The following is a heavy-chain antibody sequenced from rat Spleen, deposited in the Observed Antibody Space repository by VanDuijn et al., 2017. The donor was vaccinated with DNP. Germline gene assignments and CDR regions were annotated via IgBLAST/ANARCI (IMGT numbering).Heavy chain of an antibody. CDR2: IIYDGSST. V-gene: IGHV5S10*01. Sequence: EVQLVESGGGLVQPGNSLKLSCAASGFTFSDYAMAWVRQSPKKGLEWVATIIYDGSSTYYRDSVNGRFTISRDHARSTLYLQMDSLRSEDTATYYCATGVYGGYEDWFAYLGQGTLVTVSS. CDR3: ATGVYGGYEDWFAY. CDR1: GFTFSDYA. J-gene: IGHJ3*01. D-gene: IGHD1-11*01.